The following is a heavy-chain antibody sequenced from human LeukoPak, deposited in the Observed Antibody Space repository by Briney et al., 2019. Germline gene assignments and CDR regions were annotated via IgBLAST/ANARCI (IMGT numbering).Heavy chain of an antibody. CDR1: GGSFSGYY. CDR2: INHSGST. Sequence: SETLSLTCAVYGGSFSGYYWSWVRQPPGKGLEWIGEINHSGSTNYNPSLMSRVTISVDPSKNQFSLKLSSVTAADTAVYYCARGNDYSNYFDWFDPWGQGTLVTVSS. V-gene: IGHV4-34*01. J-gene: IGHJ5*02. CDR3: ARGNDYSNYFDWFDP. D-gene: IGHD4-11*01.